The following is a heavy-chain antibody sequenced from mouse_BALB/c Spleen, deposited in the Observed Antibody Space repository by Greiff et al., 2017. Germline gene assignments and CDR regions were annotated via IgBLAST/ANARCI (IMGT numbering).Heavy chain of an antibody. Sequence: VQVVESGAELVKPGASVKLSCKASGYTFTSYYMYWVKQRPGQGLEWIGEINPSNGGTNFNEKFKSKATLTVDKSSSTAYMQLSSLTSEDSAVYYCTRFLYYYYAMDYWGQGTSVTVSS. V-gene: IGHV1S81*02. CDR3: TRFLYYYYAMDY. CDR2: INPSNGGT. D-gene: IGHD1-1*01. J-gene: IGHJ4*01. CDR1: GYTFTSYY.